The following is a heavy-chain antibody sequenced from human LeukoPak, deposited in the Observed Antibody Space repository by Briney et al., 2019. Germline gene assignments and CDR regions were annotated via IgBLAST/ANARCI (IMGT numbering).Heavy chain of an antibody. D-gene: IGHD2-2*02. J-gene: IGHJ5*02. Sequence: ASVKVSCKASGGTFSSYAISWVRQAPGQGLEWMGRIIPILGIANYAQKFQGRVTITADKSTSTAYMELSSLRSEDTAVYYCARDIVDIVVVPAAITIPPFDPWGQGTLVTVSS. CDR3: ARDIVDIVVVPAAITIPPFDP. CDR2: IIPILGIA. CDR1: GGTFSSYA. V-gene: IGHV1-69*04.